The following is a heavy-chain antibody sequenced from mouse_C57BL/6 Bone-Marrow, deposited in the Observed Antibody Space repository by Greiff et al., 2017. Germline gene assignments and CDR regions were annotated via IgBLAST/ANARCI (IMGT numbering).Heavy chain of an antibody. D-gene: IGHD2-4*01. J-gene: IGHJ3*01. CDR2: IDPSDSYT. CDR1: GYTFTSYW. CDR3: ARRRHYDEEFAY. Sequence: VQLQQPGAELVRPGTSVKLSCKASGYTFTSYWMHWVKQRPGQGLEWIGVIDPSDSYTNYTQKFKGKATLTVDTSSSTAYMQLSSLTSEDSAVYYCARRRHYDEEFAYWGQGTLVTVSA. V-gene: IGHV1-59*01.